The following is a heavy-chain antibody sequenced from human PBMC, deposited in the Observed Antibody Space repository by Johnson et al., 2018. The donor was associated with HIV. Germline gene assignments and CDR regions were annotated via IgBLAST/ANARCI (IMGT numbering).Heavy chain of an antibody. CDR3: ASSQGSGEGAFDI. J-gene: IGHJ3*02. CDR2: IKQDGGDK. CDR1: GFTVSSNY. D-gene: IGHD2-21*01. Sequence: VQLVESGGGLIQPGGSLRLSCAASGFTVSSNYMSWVRQAPGKGLEWVANIKQDGGDKYYVDSVTGRFTISRDNAKNSLYLQMNSLRVEDTAVYYCASSQGSGEGAFDIWGQGTMVTVSS. V-gene: IGHV3-7*03.